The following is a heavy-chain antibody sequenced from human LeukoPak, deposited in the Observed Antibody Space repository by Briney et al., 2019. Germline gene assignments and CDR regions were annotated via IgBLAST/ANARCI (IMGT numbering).Heavy chain of an antibody. Sequence: PGGSLRLSCAASGFTFSSYSMNWVRQAPGKGLEWVSSISSSSSYIYYADSVKGRFTISRDNAKNSLYLQMNSLRAEDTAVYYCAREGYYDSSGYYSRYYYYSMDVWGQGTTVTVSS. D-gene: IGHD3-22*01. CDR2: ISSSSSYI. CDR3: AREGYYDSSGYYSRYYYYSMDV. CDR1: GFTFSSYS. J-gene: IGHJ6*02. V-gene: IGHV3-21*01.